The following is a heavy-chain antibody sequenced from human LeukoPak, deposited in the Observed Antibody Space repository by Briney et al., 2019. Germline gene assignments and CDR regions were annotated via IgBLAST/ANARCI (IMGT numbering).Heavy chain of an antibody. D-gene: IGHD2-2*01. J-gene: IGHJ6*03. V-gene: IGHV4-59*01. Sequence: PSETLSLTCTVSGGSISSYYWSWIRQPPGKGLEWIGYIYYSGSTNYNPSLKSRVTISVDTSKNQFSLKLSSVTAADTAVYYCARGLSSTSFLNPYYYYYMDVWGKGTTVTVSS. CDR3: ARGLSSTSFLNPYYYYYMDV. CDR1: GGSISSYY. CDR2: IYYSGST.